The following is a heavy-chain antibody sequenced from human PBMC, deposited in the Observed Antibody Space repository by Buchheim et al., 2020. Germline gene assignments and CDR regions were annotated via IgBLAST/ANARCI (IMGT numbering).Heavy chain of an antibody. CDR1: GFTFSSYG. CDR3: AKGVYSSGWRYYYYYYGMDV. D-gene: IGHD6-19*01. CDR2: ISYDGSNK. V-gene: IGHV3-30*18. Sequence: QVQLVESGGGVVQPGRSLRLSCAASGFTFSSYGMHWVRQAPGKGLEWVAVISYDGSNKYYADSVKGRFTLSRDNSKNPLYLQMNSLRAEDTAVYYCAKGVYSSGWRYYYYYYGMDVWGQGTT. J-gene: IGHJ6*02.